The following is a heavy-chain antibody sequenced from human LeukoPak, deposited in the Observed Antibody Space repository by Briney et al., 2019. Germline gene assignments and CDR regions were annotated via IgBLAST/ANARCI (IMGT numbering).Heavy chain of an antibody. Sequence: SQTLSLTCTVSGGSISSGSYYWSWIRQPAGKGLEWIGRIYTSGSTNYNPSLKSRVTISVDTSKNQFSLKLSSVTAADTAVYYCARLNYYGSGSPWGQGTLVTVSS. V-gene: IGHV4-61*02. CDR2: IYTSGST. J-gene: IGHJ5*02. CDR3: ARLNYYGSGSP. CDR1: GGSISSGSYY. D-gene: IGHD3-10*01.